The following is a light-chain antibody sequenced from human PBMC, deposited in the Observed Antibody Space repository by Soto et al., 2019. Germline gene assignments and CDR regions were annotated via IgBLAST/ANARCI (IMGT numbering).Light chain of an antibody. CDR2: YVS. CDR1: SSDVAGYNY. Sequence: QSALTQPASVSGSPGQSITISCTGTSSDVAGYNYVSWYQHHPGKAPKRMIFYVSNRPSGVSNRFSGSKSGNTASLTISGLQPEDEADYYCSSYTTSNTRQIVFGTGTKLTVL. V-gene: IGLV2-14*03. J-gene: IGLJ1*01. CDR3: SSYTTSNTRQIV.